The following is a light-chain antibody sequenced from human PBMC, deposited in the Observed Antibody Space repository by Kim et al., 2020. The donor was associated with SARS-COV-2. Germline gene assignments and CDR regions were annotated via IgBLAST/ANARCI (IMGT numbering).Light chain of an antibody. J-gene: IGLJ1*01. CDR1: SSNIGGEF. V-gene: IGLV1-47*01. CDR2: KTD. Sequence: QRVIISCSGSSSNIGGEFVSWYQQVSARAPKLLIYKTDQRPSGVPDRFSASKSGTSASLVISGLRSEDEADYYCATWHDSPSGPYVFGPGTKVTVL. CDR3: ATWHDSPSGPYV.